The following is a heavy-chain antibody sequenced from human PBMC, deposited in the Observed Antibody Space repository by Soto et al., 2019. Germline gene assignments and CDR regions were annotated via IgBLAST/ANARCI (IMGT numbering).Heavy chain of an antibody. Sequence: PGGSLRLSCAASGFTFSSDWMSWVRQAPGKGLEWVANIKQDGSEKNYVDSVKGRFTISRDNAKNSLYLQMNSLRADDTAVYYCASARHIGPWGQGTLVTVSS. CDR3: ASARHIGP. J-gene: IGHJ5*02. CDR1: GFTFSSDW. V-gene: IGHV3-7*01. CDR2: IKQDGSEK. D-gene: IGHD2-21*01.